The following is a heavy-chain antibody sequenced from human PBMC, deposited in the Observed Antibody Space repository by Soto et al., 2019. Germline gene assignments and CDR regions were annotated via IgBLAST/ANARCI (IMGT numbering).Heavy chain of an antibody. V-gene: IGHV4-31*03. CDR3: ARRRRYYDSSGYYHGWFDP. J-gene: IGHJ5*02. CDR1: GGSISSGGYY. D-gene: IGHD3-22*01. Sequence: SETLSLTCTVSGGSISSGGYYWSWIRQHPGKGLEWIGYIYYSGSTYYNPSLKSRVTISVDTSKNQFSLKLSSVTAADTAVYYFARRRRYYDSSGYYHGWFDPWGQGTLVTVSS. CDR2: IYYSGST.